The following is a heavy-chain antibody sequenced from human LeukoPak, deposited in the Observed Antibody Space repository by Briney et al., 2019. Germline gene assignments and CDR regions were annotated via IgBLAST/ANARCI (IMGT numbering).Heavy chain of an antibody. J-gene: IGHJ6*03. CDR1: GYTFTSYG. D-gene: IGHD4-23*01. V-gene: IGHV1-18*01. CDR2: ISAYNGNT. CDR3: ARALVRVYYYYYMDV. Sequence: RASVKVSCKASGYTFTSYGISWVRQAPGQGLEWMGWISAYNGNTNYAQKLQGRVTMTTDTSTSTAYMELRSLRSDDTAVYYCARALVRVYYYYYMDVWGKWTTVTVSS.